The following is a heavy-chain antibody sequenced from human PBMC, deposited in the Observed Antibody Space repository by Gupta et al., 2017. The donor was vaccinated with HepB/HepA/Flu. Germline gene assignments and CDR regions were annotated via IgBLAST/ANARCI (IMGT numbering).Heavy chain of an antibody. V-gene: IGHV1-2*02. CDR1: GYTFTDYY. CDR3: ARGGGISSTSSANDY. CDR2: ISPNSGDT. J-gene: IGHJ4*02. D-gene: IGHD2-2*01. Sequence: QVQLVQSGAEVKSSGAAVKVSCKVSGYTFTDYYIYWMRQTPGQGLEWMGWISPNSGDTNYAQKFQGRVTMTRDTSTSTVYMELSRLGFDDTAVYYCARGGGISSTSSANDYWGQGTVVTVSS.